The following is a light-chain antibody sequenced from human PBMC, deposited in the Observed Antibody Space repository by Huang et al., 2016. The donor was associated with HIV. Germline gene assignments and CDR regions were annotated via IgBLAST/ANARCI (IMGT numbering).Light chain of an antibody. CDR3: QQTYTIPLT. CDR1: QTISSY. CDR2: SSS. V-gene: IGKV1-39*01. J-gene: IGKJ4*01. Sequence: DIQMTQSPSSLSASVGDRVTITCRASQTISSYLSWYQQKPGKAPKLLIDSSSSLRSGVPSRFSGSGSGTDFTLTISTLQREDFATYYCQQTYTIPLTFGGGTKVEVK.